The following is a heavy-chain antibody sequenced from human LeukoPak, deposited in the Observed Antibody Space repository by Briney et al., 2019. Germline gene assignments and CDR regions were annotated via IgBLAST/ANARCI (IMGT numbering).Heavy chain of an antibody. V-gene: IGHV3-23*01. CDR3: AKDEEGGSRGGPFDC. Sequence: PGGSLRPSCAASGFTFGDYYMSWIRQAPGKGLEWVSGISRSGGATYYADSVKGRFTISRDNSKNTVYLQMNSLRADDTAVYYCAKDEEGGSRGGPFDCWGQGTLVTVSS. D-gene: IGHD1-26*01. CDR2: ISRSGGAT. CDR1: GFTFGDYY. J-gene: IGHJ4*02.